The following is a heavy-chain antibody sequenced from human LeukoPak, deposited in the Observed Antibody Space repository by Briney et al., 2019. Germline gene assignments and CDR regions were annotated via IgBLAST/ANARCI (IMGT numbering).Heavy chain of an antibody. J-gene: IGHJ6*03. Sequence: GGSLRLSCAASGFTFSGYWMHWVRQGPEKGLELVSRIDNDGHGIIYADSVKGRFTTSRDNAKNTLYLQMNSLRVEDTAVYYCAAGGGWDPSFGVVTHIDVWGKGTTVAVS. V-gene: IGHV3-74*01. D-gene: IGHD3-3*01. CDR1: GFTFSGYW. CDR2: IDNDGHGI. CDR3: AAGGGWDPSFGVVTHIDV.